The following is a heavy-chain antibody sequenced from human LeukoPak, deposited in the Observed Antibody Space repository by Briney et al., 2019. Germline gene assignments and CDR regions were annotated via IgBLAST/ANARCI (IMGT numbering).Heavy chain of an antibody. CDR1: GFTFSSYS. V-gene: IGHV3-15*07. Sequence: GGSLRLSCAASGFTFSSYSMNWVRQAPGKGLEWVGRIKSKTVGETADYAAPVKGRFTISRDDSRNTLYLQMNSLKTEDTAVYYCTTLKGRVVGFTDYWGQGTLVTVSS. CDR3: TTLKGRVVGFTDY. D-gene: IGHD2-15*01. J-gene: IGHJ4*02. CDR2: IKSKTVGETA.